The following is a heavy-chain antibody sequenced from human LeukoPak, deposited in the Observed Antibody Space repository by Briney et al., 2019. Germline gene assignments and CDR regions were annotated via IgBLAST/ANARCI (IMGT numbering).Heavy chain of an antibody. D-gene: IGHD3-10*01. V-gene: IGHV3-23*01. J-gene: IGHJ5*02. CDR2: ISGSGGST. Sequence: GGSLRLSCAASGFTFSSYAMSWVRQAPGKGLEWVSAISGSGGSTYYADPVKGRFTISRGNSKNTLYLQMNSLRAGDTAVYYCAKSTYGPGGWFDPWGQGTLVTVSS. CDR3: AKSTYGPGGWFDP. CDR1: GFTFSSYA.